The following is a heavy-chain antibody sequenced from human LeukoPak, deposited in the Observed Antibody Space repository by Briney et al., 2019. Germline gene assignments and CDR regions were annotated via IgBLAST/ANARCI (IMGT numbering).Heavy chain of an antibody. CDR2: ISAYNGNT. Sequence: ASVKVSCKASGYTFTSYGISWVRQAPGQGLEWMGWISAYNGNTNYAQKLQGRVTMTTDTSTSTAYMELRSLRSDDTAVYYCARDGHRRYHYDSSGREDAFDIWGQGTMVTVSS. CDR3: ARDGHRRYHYDSSGREDAFDI. J-gene: IGHJ3*02. V-gene: IGHV1-18*01. CDR1: GYTFTSYG. D-gene: IGHD3-22*01.